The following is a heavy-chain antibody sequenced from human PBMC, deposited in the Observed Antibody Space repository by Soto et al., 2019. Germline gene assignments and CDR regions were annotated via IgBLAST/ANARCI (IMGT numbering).Heavy chain of an antibody. D-gene: IGHD6-13*01. CDR2: IYTSGST. V-gene: IGHV4-4*07. CDR1: GGSISSYY. Sequence: QVQLQESGPGLVKPSETLSLTCTVSGGSISSYYWSWIRQPAGKGLEWIGRIYTSGSTNYNPSLKSRGTMSVDTSKNQFSLKLSSVTAADTAVYYCARDGYSSSWYYSWFDPWGQGTLVTVSS. CDR3: ARDGYSSSWYYSWFDP. J-gene: IGHJ5*02.